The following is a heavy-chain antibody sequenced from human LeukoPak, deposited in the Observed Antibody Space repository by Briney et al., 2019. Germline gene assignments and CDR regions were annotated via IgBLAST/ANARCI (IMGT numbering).Heavy chain of an antibody. V-gene: IGHV1-69*13. Sequence: SVKVSCKASGGTFSSYAISWVRQAPGQGLEWMGRIIPIFGTANYAQKFQGRVTITADESTSTAYMELSSLRSEDTAVYYCARSRRTDSGYDPLTYWGQGTLVTVSS. CDR2: IIPIFGTA. CDR3: ARSRRTDSGYDPLTY. J-gene: IGHJ4*02. CDR1: GGTFSSYA. D-gene: IGHD5-12*01.